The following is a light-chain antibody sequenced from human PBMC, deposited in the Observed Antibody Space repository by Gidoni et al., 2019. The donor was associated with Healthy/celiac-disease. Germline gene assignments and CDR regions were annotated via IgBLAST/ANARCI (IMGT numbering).Light chain of an antibody. Sequence: EIVLTQSPGTLSLSPGERATLSCRASQCVSSSYLAWYQQKPGQAPRLLIYGASRRATGISDRFSGSGSATDFTLTISRLEPEDFAVYYCQQYGSPGAFGPGTKVDIK. V-gene: IGKV3-20*01. CDR3: QQYGSPGA. CDR1: QCVSSSY. J-gene: IGKJ3*01. CDR2: GAS.